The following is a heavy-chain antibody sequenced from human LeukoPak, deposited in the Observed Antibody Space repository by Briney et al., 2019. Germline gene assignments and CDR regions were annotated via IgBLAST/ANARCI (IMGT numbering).Heavy chain of an antibody. V-gene: IGHV3-66*01. J-gene: IGHJ4*02. CDR1: GFTVSSNY. CDR2: IYSGGST. CDR3: ARVTTSGSYKFDY. Sequence: GGSLRLSCAASGFTVSSNYMSWVRQAPGKGLEWISVIYSGGSTYYADSVKGRFTISRDNSKNTLYLQMNSLRAEDTAVYYCARVTTSGSYKFDYWGQGTLVTVSS. D-gene: IGHD3-10*01.